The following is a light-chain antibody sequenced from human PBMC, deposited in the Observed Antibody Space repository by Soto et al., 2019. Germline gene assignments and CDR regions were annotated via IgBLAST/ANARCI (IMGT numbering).Light chain of an antibody. CDR2: EVS. J-gene: IGLJ2*01. Sequence: QSALTQPASRSGSPGQSITISCTGTSSDVGYYNYVSWYQQHPGKAPKVIIYEVSNRPSGVSYRFSGSKSGNTASLTISGLQAEDEADYYCSSYISVSSPVVFGGGTKLTVL. CDR1: SSDVGYYNY. CDR3: SSYISVSSPVV. V-gene: IGLV2-14*01.